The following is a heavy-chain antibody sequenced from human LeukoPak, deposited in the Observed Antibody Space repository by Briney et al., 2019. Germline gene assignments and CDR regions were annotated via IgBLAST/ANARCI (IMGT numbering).Heavy chain of an antibody. CDR3: AREPQGGGYYYYYMDV. V-gene: IGHV3-7*01. Sequence: GGSLRLSCAAPGFTFSSYWMSWVRQAPGKGLEWVANIKQDGSEKYYVDSVKGRFTISRDNAKNSLYLQMNSQRAEDTAVYYCAREPQGGGYYYYYMDVWGKGTTVTVSS. CDR2: IKQDGSEK. CDR1: GFTFSSYW. D-gene: IGHD3-16*01. J-gene: IGHJ6*03.